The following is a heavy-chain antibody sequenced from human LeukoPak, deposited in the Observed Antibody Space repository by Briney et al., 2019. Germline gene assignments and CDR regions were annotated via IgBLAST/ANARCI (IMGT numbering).Heavy chain of an antibody. CDR2: INHSGST. V-gene: IGHV4-34*01. Sequence: SETLSLTXAVYGGSFSGYYWSWIRQTPGKGLEWIGEINHSGSTNYNPSLKSRVTISVDTSKNQFTLKLSSVTAADTAVYYCARGDYCSGGNCYDDAFDIWGQGTMVTVSS. CDR3: ARGDYCSGGNCYDDAFDI. J-gene: IGHJ3*02. D-gene: IGHD2-15*01. CDR1: GGSFSGYY.